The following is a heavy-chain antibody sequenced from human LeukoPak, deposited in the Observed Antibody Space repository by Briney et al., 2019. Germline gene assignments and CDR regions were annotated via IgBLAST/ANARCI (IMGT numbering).Heavy chain of an antibody. D-gene: IGHD1-7*01. V-gene: IGHV3-23*01. CDR3: ARTIAGYSNSRLYFYSGLDV. Sequence: GGSLRLSCTASGFTFDSYAMSWVRQAPGNGLEGFSCISGCSEDTYYAASVKGRVTISRDNYTRTLYLQMNSLRAEDPAVYYCARTIAGYSNSRLYFYSGLDVSGQGTTVTVPS. CDR2: ISGCSEDT. CDR1: GFTFDSYA. J-gene: IGHJ6*02.